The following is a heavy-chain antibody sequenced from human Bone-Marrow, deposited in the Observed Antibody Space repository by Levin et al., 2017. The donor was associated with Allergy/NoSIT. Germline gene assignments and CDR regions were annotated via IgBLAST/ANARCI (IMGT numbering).Heavy chain of an antibody. D-gene: IGHD2/OR15-2a*01. CDR1: GASISSGGYY. CDR3: ARGGGSGTFYSP. Sequence: KPSETLSLTCSVSGASISSGGYYWSWIRQHPGKGLEWIGYIYHTGSTFYNPSLENRLKISVDTSKNQFSLNLNSVTAADTAVYYCARGGGSGTFYSPWGKGTTVSVSS. V-gene: IGHV4-31*03. CDR2: IYHTGST. J-gene: IGHJ6*04.